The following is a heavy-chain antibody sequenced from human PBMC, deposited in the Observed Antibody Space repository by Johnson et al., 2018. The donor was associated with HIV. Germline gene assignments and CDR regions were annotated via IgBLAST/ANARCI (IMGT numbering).Heavy chain of an antibody. Sequence: VQLVESGGGLIQPGGSLRLSCAASGFTFSSYGMFWVRQAPDKGLEWVANINQDGSDRYYVDSVKGRFTISRDNAQNSLYLQMNSLRAEDTAVYYCGRESTGAGTAFDIWGQGTMVTVSS. CDR1: GFTFSSYG. CDR3: GRESTGAGTAFDI. J-gene: IGHJ3*02. V-gene: IGHV3-7*01. CDR2: INQDGSDR. D-gene: IGHD2-8*02.